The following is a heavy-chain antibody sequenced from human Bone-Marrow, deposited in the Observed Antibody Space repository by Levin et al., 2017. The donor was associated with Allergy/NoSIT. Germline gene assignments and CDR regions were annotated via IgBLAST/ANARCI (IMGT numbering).Heavy chain of an antibody. Sequence: GGSLRLSCAASGFTFSRYAMHWVRQAPGKGLEWVAVISYDGNNKYDADSVKGRFTISRDNSKNTLYVQMNSLRPEDTAVYFCARDLVYDSSACYLGHYYFYGMDVWGKGTTVTVSS. CDR2: ISYDGNNK. CDR3: ARDLVYDSSACYLGHYYFYGMDV. D-gene: IGHD3-22*01. J-gene: IGHJ6*04. V-gene: IGHV3-30-3*01. CDR1: GFTFSRYA.